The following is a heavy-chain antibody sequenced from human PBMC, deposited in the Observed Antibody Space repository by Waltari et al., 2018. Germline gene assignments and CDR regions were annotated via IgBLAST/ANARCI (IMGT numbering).Heavy chain of an antibody. V-gene: IGHV3-48*02. CDR1: GCTFRSYR. CDR3: ARDRGVSGY. CDR2: ISTSSSTI. J-gene: IGHJ4*02. Sequence: EVRLVESGGGLVQPGGSLKLACAASGCTFRSYRMNWVRQAPGNGLEWVSYISTSSSTIYYADSVKGRFTISRDNAKNSLYLEMNSLTDEDTAVYYCARDRGVSGYWGQGTLVTVSS. D-gene: IGHD3-16*01.